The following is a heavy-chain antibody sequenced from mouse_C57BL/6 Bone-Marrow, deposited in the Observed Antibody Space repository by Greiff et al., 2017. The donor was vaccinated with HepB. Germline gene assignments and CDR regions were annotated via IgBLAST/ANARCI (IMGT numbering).Heavy chain of an antibody. V-gene: IGHV1-55*01. J-gene: IGHJ4*01. CDR3: ARAHYYGSSYYAMDY. D-gene: IGHD1-1*01. Sequence: QVQLQQPGAELVKPGASVKMSCKASGYTFTSYWITWVKQRPGQGREWIGDIYPGSGSTNYNEKFKSKATLTVDTSSSTAYMQLSSLTSEDSAVYYCARAHYYGSSYYAMDYWGQGTSVTVSS. CDR1: GYTFTSYW. CDR2: IYPGSGST.